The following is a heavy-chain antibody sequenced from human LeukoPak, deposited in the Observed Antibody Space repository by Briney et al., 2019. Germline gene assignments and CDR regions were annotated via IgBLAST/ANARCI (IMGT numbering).Heavy chain of an antibody. J-gene: IGHJ6*03. Sequence: PSETLSLTCAVYGGSFSGYYWSWIRQPPGKGLEWIGYIYYSGSTNYNPSLKSRVTISVDTSKNQFSLKLSSVTAADTAVYYCARDQHGYSYGYYYYYYMDVWGKGTTVTISS. V-gene: IGHV4-59*01. D-gene: IGHD5-18*01. CDR3: ARDQHGYSYGYYYYYYMDV. CDR1: GGSFSGYY. CDR2: IYYSGST.